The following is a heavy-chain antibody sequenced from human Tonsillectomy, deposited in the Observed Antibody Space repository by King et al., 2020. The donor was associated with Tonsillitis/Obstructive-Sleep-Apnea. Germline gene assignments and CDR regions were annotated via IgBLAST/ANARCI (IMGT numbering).Heavy chain of an antibody. J-gene: IGHJ6*02. V-gene: IGHV5-10-1*03. CDR2: IDPSDSYT. Sequence: VQLVESGAEVKKPGESLRISCKVSGYSFSSYCISWVRQMPGKGLEWMGRIDPSDSYTNYSPALQGHVTISVDKSIRTAYLQWSSLKASDTAMYYCARHPGIAVAGTEDYYHNGMDVWGQGTTVTVSS. CDR1: GYSFSSYC. D-gene: IGHD6-19*01. CDR3: ARHPGIAVAGTEDYYHNGMDV.